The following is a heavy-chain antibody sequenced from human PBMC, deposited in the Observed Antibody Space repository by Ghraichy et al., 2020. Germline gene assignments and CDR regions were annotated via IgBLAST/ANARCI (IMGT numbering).Heavy chain of an antibody. V-gene: IGHV3-21*01. CDR3: ASEPPLWFGEKVFDP. CDR2: ISSSSSYI. J-gene: IGHJ5*02. CDR1: GFTFSSYS. Sequence: LSLTCAASGFTFSSYSMNWVRQAPGKGLEWVSSISSSSSYIYYADSVKGRFTISRDNAKNSLYLQMNSLRAEDTAVYYCASEPPLWFGEKVFDPWGQGTLVTVSS. D-gene: IGHD3-10*01.